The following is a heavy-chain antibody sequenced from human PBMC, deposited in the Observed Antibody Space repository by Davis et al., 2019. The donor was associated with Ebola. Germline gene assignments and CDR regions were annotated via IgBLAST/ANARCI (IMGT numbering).Heavy chain of an antibody. D-gene: IGHD5-12*01. Sequence: HSQTLSLTCAISVDSVPRHSGAWNWIRQSPSRGLEWLGRTYYTSKWYNDYAVSVKSRITISPDTSKNQLSLQLNSVTPEDTAVYYCARGWLRSSFDYWGQGTLVTVSS. J-gene: IGHJ4*02. CDR1: VDSVPRHSGA. CDR3: ARGWLRSSFDY. V-gene: IGHV6-1*01. CDR2: TYYTSKWYN.